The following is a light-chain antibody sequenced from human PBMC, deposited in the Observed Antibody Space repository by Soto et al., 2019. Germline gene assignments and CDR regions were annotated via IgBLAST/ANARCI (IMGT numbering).Light chain of an antibody. CDR2: GNS. CDR3: QSYDSSLIGYV. Sequence: QSVLKRPPSGSGGPGERVTISRTGGSSNFGAGYDVHWYQQLPGTAPKLLIYGNSNRPSGVPDRFSGSKSGTSASLAITGLQAEDEADYYCQSYDSSLIGYVFGTGTKSPS. V-gene: IGLV1-40*01. J-gene: IGLJ1*01. CDR1: SSNFGAGYD.